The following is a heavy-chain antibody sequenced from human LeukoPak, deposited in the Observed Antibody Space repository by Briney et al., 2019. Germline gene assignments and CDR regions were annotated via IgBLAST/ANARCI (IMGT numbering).Heavy chain of an antibody. D-gene: IGHD2-2*01. J-gene: IGHJ4*02. V-gene: IGHV1-18*01. Sequence: ASLKVSCKTSGYTFDNYHIGWVRQAPGHGLEWMGWISPYNGDTKYAQSLQGRVSMTTVTSTSTAYMELTRLRSDDTAVYYCVRPGGYGSSWFLFWGRGTLVTVSS. CDR2: ISPYNGDT. CDR1: GYTFDNYH. CDR3: VRPGGYGSSWFLF.